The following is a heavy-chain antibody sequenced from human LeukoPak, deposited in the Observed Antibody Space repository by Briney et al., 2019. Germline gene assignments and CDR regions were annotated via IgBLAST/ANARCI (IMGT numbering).Heavy chain of an antibody. V-gene: IGHV3-21*01. CDR3: AREGDPPGFYYYHHLDV. J-gene: IGHJ6*03. CDR2: ISSGSSFQ. Sequence: AGGPLRLSCAASGFDFSIYAIDWVRQAPGRGLEWVSSISSGSSFQNYADSVKGRFTISRDNAKNSVYLQMNRLRAEDTAVYFCAREGDPPGFYYYHHLDVWGKGTTVTVSS. CDR1: GFDFSIYA. D-gene: IGHD3-16*01.